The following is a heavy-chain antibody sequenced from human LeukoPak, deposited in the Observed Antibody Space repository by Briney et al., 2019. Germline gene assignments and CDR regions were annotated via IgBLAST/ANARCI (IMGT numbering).Heavy chain of an antibody. CDR3: ARDAGRYFDWLGY. CDR1: GFTFSSYG. CDR2: IWYDGSNK. V-gene: IGHV3-33*01. J-gene: IGHJ4*02. Sequence: PGRSLRLSCAASGFTFSSYGMHWVRQAPGKGLEWVAVIWYDGSNKYYADSVKGRFTISRDNSKNTLHLQMNSLRAEDTAVYYCARDAGRYFDWLGYWGQGTLVTVSS. D-gene: IGHD3-9*01.